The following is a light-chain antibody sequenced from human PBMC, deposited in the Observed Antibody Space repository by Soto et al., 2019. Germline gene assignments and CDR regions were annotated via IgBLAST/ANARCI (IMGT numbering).Light chain of an antibody. Sequence: QSALTQPPCASGTPGQSVTIPCTGTSSDVGDYNYVSWYQQHPGKAPKLMIYEVSRRPSGVPDRFSGSKSGNTASLTVSGLQAEDEADYYCSSNAGSNNLVFGGGTKLTVL. CDR3: SSNAGSNNLV. J-gene: IGLJ2*01. CDR2: EVS. CDR1: SSDVGDYNY. V-gene: IGLV2-8*01.